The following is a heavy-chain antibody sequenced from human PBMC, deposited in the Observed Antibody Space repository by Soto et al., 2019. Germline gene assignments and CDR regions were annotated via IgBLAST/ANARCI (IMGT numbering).Heavy chain of an antibody. Sequence: GASVKVSCKASGFTFTSSAVQWVRQARGQRLEWIGWIVVGSGNTNYAQKFQERVTITRDMSTSTAYMELSSLRSEDTAVYYCAALWHYDSSGYYCPDGPEDRADCWGKGTLDTGYS. CDR3: AALWHYDSSGYYCPDGPEDRADC. D-gene: IGHD3-22*01. CDR1: GFTFTSSA. V-gene: IGHV1-58*01. J-gene: IGHJ4*02. CDR2: IVVGSGNT.